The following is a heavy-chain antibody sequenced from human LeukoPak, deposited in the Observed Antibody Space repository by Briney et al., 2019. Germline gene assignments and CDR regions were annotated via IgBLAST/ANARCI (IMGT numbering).Heavy chain of an antibody. D-gene: IGHD5-12*01. V-gene: IGHV3-7*03. Sequence: GGSLRLSCAASGFTFSSYWMSWVRQAPGKGLEWVANMKQDGSEKYYVDSVKGRFTISRDNAKNSLYLQMNSLRAEGTAVYYCTRGGGYDLYFDYWGQGTLVTVSS. CDR2: MKQDGSEK. J-gene: IGHJ4*02. CDR1: GFTFSSYW. CDR3: TRGGGYDLYFDY.